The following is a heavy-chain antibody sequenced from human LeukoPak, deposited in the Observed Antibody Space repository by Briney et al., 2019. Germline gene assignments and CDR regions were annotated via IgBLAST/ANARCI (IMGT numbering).Heavy chain of an antibody. V-gene: IGHV3-9*01. Sequence: GGSLRLSCAASGFTFDDYAMHWVRHAPGKGLEWVSGISWNSGTKGYADSVKGRFTISRDNAKNSLYLQMNSLRGEDAALYYCAVLHYYAMDVWGQGTTVTVSS. J-gene: IGHJ6*02. D-gene: IGHD2-8*01. CDR3: AVLHYYAMDV. CDR1: GFTFDDYA. CDR2: ISWNSGTK.